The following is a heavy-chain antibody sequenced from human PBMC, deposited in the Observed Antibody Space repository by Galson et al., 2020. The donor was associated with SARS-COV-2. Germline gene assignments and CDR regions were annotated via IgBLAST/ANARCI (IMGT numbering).Heavy chain of an antibody. D-gene: IGHD3-16*01. CDR3: ARVGYYDKTNYYFIRIVDY. CDR1: GVSIGSKNYY. J-gene: IGHJ4*02. Sequence: SETLSLTCSVSGVSIGSKNYYWGWIRQPPGKGLEWIGSRYYGGDPYYNPSLKSRLTISLDTSKNHFSLRLTSVTAADTAVYYCARVGYYDKTNYYFIRIVDYWGQGTLVTVSS. V-gene: IGHV4-39*07. CDR2: RYYGGDP.